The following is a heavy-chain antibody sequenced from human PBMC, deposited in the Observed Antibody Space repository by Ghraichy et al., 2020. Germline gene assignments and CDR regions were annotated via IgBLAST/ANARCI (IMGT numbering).Heavy chain of an antibody. CDR3: ARHALPTGDLDIDYFDY. Sequence: SETLSLTCTVSGGSISSSSYYWGWIRQPPGKGLEWIVSIYYSGSTYYNPSLKSRVTISVDTSKNQFSLKLSSVTAADTAVYYCARHALPTGDLDIDYFDYWGQGTLVTVSS. V-gene: IGHV4-39*01. J-gene: IGHJ4*02. CDR2: IYYSGST. CDR1: GGSISSSSYY. D-gene: IGHD7-27*01.